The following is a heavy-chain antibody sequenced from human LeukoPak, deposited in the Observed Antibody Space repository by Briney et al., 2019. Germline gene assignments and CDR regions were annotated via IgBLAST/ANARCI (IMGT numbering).Heavy chain of an antibody. CDR2: IKQDGREE. D-gene: IGHD2/OR15-2a*01. J-gene: IGHJ3*02. Sequence: PGGSLRLSCAVSGFTYSRFWMTWVRQAPGKGLEWVANIKQDGREENYVDSVKGRFTISRDNAKNSLYLQMNSLRAEDTAVYYCARVSMGNAFDIWGQGTMVTVSS. CDR3: ARVSMGNAFDI. V-gene: IGHV3-7*01. CDR1: GFTYSRFW.